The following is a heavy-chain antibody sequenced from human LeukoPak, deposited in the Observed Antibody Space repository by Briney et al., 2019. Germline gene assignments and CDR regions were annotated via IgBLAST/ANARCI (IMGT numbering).Heavy chain of an antibody. J-gene: IGHJ3*01. D-gene: IGHD3-9*01. CDR2: VISTTSTI. CDR1: GFTLSDYY. Sequence: GGALRHSCAPPGFTLSDYYMCWVREAPGKGLGWVSYVISTTSTIYYADSVKGRFTISRDNSKNTLYLQMNSLRAEDTAVYYCAKDLHLRYFDWLPGDSFDVWGQGTMVTVSS. CDR3: AKDLHLRYFDWLPGDSFDV. V-gene: IGHV3-11*01.